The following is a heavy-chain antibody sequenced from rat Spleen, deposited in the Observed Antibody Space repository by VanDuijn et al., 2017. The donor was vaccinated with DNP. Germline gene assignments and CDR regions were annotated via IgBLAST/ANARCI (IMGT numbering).Heavy chain of an antibody. CDR2: ISYSGTT. V-gene: IGHV3-1*01. CDR1: GYSITSSY. Sequence: EVQLQESGPGLVKPSQSLSLTCSVTGYSITSSYRWNWIRKFPGNKMQYIGHISYSGTTNYNPSLKSRISITRDTSKNQFFLQLNSVTTEDTATYYCGRDLVGDYWGQGVMVTVSS. J-gene: IGHJ2*01. D-gene: IGHD1-12*02. CDR3: GRDLVGDY.